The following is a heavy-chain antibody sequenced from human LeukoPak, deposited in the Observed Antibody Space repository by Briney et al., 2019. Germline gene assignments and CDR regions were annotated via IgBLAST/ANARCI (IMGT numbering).Heavy chain of an antibody. Sequence: SETLSLTCAVYGGSFSGYYWSWIRQPPGKGLEWIGEINHSGSTNYNPSLKGRVTISVDTSKNQFSLKLSSVTAADTAVYYCARRHVEYSSSSDPYYFDYWGQGTLVTVSS. D-gene: IGHD6-6*01. CDR3: ARRHVEYSSSSDPYYFDY. V-gene: IGHV4-34*01. CDR1: GGSFSGYY. J-gene: IGHJ4*02. CDR2: INHSGST.